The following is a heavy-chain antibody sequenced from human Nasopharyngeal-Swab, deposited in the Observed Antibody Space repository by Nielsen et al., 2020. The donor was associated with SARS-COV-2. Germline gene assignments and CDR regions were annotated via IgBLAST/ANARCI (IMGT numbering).Heavy chain of an antibody. J-gene: IGHJ4*02. V-gene: IGHV1-3*01. Sequence: ASVKVSCKASGYTFTSYAMHWVRQAPGQRLEWMGWINAGNGNTKYSQKFQGRVTITRDTSASTAYMELSSLRSEDTAVYYCARGDEDSSGWYTNGDYFDYWGQGTLVTVSS. CDR2: INAGNGNT. CDR3: ARGDEDSSGWYTNGDYFDY. CDR1: GYTFTSYA. D-gene: IGHD6-19*01.